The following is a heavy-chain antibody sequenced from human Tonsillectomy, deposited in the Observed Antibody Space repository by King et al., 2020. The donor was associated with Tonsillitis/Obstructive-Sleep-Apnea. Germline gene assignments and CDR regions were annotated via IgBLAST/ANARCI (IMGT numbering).Heavy chain of an antibody. V-gene: IGHV3-23*04. Sequence: VQLVESGGGLVQPGGSLRLSCAAPGLTFSNYAMSWVRQAPGKGLEWVSTISGSGGTTYYADSVKGRFTISRDNSKNTLYLQMNSLGAADTAVYYCAKEEEDGVADYWGQGTLVTVSS. CDR1: GLTFSNYA. CDR2: ISGSGGTT. CDR3: AKEEEDGVADY. D-gene: IGHD5-12*01. J-gene: IGHJ4*02.